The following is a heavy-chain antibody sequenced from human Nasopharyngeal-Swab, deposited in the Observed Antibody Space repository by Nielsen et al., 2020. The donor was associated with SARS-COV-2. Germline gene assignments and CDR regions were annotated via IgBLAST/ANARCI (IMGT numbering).Heavy chain of an antibody. CDR2: ISGRGSGT. J-gene: IGHJ4*02. V-gene: IGHV3-23*01. D-gene: IGHD4-17*01. Sequence: GESLKISCAASGFTFYTYGISWVRQAPGKGLEWVARISGRGSGTSYGDSVKGRFTISRDNSKNIMYLAMNSVRVDDTAVYFCAKGGLSIYGDSYYFDYWGQGSLVTVSS. CDR1: GFTFYTYG. CDR3: AKGGLSIYGDSYYFDY.